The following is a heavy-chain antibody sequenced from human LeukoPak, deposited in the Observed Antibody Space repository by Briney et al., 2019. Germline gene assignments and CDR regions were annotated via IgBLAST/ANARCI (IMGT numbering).Heavy chain of an antibody. CDR3: AKDGGYCSSTSCRYPEYYYYYMDV. V-gene: IGHV3-43D*03. Sequence: GGSLRLSCAASGFTFEDYAMHWVRQAPGKGLEWVSLISWDGGSTYYADSVKGRFTISRDNSKNSLYLQMNSLRAEDTALYYCAKDGGYCSSTSCRYPEYYYYYMDVWGKGTTVTVSS. CDR1: GFTFEDYA. D-gene: IGHD2-2*01. CDR2: ISWDGGST. J-gene: IGHJ6*03.